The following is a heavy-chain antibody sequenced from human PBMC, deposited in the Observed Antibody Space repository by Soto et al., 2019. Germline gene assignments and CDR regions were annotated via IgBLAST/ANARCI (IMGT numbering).Heavy chain of an antibody. CDR2: IKQDGSEK. J-gene: IGHJ4*02. CDR3: AKEAPSGRYSLDY. D-gene: IGHD1-26*01. V-gene: IGHV3-7*01. Sequence: PGRSLRLSCAAFGFNFSRYRVTWVLQATGKGLEWVAKIKQDGSEKEYLYSGKGRFTISRDNSKNTLYLQMKSLRIEDTAVYFCAKEAPSGRYSLDYWGQGSQVTVSS. CDR1: GFNFSRYR.